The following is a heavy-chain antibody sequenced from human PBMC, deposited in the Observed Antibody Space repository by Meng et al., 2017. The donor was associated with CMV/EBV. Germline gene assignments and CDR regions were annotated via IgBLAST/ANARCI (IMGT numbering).Heavy chain of an antibody. D-gene: IGHD1-7*01. Sequence: GESLKISCAASGFTFSSYKMNWVRQAPGKGLEWVSYISSSGSTIYYADSVKGRFTISRDNAKNSLYLQMNSLRAEDTAVYYCARDRIGYNWNYDYYYYGMDVWGQGTTVTVSS. CDR3: ARDRIGYNWNYDYYYYGMDV. J-gene: IGHJ6*02. CDR2: ISSSGSTI. V-gene: IGHV3-48*03. CDR1: GFTFSSYK.